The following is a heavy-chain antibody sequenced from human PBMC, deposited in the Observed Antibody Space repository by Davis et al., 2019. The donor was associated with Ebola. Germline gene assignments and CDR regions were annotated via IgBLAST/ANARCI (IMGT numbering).Heavy chain of an antibody. J-gene: IGHJ4*02. CDR2: FYHSGST. CDR3: ARVASYGDYFDY. Sequence: SETLSLTCTVSGYSISSGYYWGWIRQPPGKGLAWIGSFYHSGSTYYNPSLKSRVTISVDTSKNQFSLKLSSVTAADTAVYYCARVASYGDYFDYWGLGTLVTVSS. D-gene: IGHD4-17*01. V-gene: IGHV4-38-2*02. CDR1: GYSISSGYY.